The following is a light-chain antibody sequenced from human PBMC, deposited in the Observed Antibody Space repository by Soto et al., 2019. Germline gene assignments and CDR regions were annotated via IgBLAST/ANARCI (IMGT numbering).Light chain of an antibody. CDR2: GAS. J-gene: IGKJ2*01. CDR3: LQYNSYPQT. CDR1: QSVSSSY. Sequence: EIVLTQSPGTLSLSPGERATLSCRASQSVSSSYLAWYQQKPGQAPRLLIYGASSRATGIPDRFSGSGSGTDFTLTISRLEPEDFAVYYCLQYNSYPQTFGQGTKLEIK. V-gene: IGKV3-20*01.